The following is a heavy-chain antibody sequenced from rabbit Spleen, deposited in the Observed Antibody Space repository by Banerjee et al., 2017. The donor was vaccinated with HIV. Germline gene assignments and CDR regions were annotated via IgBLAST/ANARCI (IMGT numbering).Heavy chain of an antibody. CDR3: ARSTGSLKL. CDR2: SYIGSYNT. D-gene: IGHD7-1*01. Sequence: QSLEEAGGELVQPGASLTLTCAAAGFDSSNNFWICCVRQAPGKGVWCIGCSYIGSYNTYYASWAKGRFTISTTASPQVTLQTTSLTVADSCAYFCARSTGSLKLWGQGTLVTVS. J-gene: IGHJ3*01. CDR1: GFDSSNNFW. V-gene: IGHV1S40*01.